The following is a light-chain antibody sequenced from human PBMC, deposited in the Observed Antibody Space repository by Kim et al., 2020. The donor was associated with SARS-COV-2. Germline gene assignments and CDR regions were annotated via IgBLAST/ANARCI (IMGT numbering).Light chain of an antibody. CDR3: SSFTRSTTLV. CDR2: DVS. V-gene: IGLV2-14*03. J-gene: IGLJ3*02. CDR1: SSDVGYYNY. Sequence: QSVLTQPASVSGSPGQSIIISCTGTSSDVGYYNYVSWYQQHPGKAPKLMIYDVSIRPSGVSNRFSGSKSGNTASLTISGLQAEDEAHYYCSSFTRSTTLVFGGGTQLTVL.